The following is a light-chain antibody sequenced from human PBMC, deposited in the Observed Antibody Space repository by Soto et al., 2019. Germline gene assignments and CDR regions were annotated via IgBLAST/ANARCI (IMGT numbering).Light chain of an antibody. CDR1: RSVPSR. Sequence: EIVMTQSPATLSVSPGEDVTLSCRASRSVPSRIAWHQQKPGQAPSLLIYGASTRANGVPDRFSGTGSGTEFTLTISSLKSEDYAVYYCQQYKSWPPITFGQGTRLEIK. V-gene: IGKV3-15*01. CDR2: GAS. CDR3: QQYKSWPPIT. J-gene: IGKJ5*01.